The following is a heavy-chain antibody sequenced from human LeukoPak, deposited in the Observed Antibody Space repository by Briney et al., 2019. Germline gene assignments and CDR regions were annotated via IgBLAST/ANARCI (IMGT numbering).Heavy chain of an antibody. J-gene: IGHJ4*02. Sequence: TSETLSLTCAVYGGSFSGYYWSWIRQPPGKGLEWIGEINHSGSTNCNPSLKSRVTISVDTSKKQFSLKLSSVTAADTAVYYCASRGYYYDSSGYYYYFDYWGQGTLVTVSS. CDR3: ASRGYYYDSSGYYYYFDY. CDR2: INHSGST. CDR1: GGSFSGYY. D-gene: IGHD3-22*01. V-gene: IGHV4-34*01.